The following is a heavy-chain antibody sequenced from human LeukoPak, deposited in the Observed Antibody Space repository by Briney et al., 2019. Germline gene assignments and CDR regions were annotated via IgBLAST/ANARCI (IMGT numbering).Heavy chain of an antibody. CDR3: ARDLRGVFDF. V-gene: IGHV3-7*01. J-gene: IGHJ4*02. Sequence: GGSLRLSCAASGFTFSTSWMSWVRQVPGKGLEWVANIKKDGSEKYYVDSVKGRFTISRDNAKTSVYLQMNSLRVEDTAVYYCARDLRGVFDFWGQGTLVTVAS. CDR1: GFTFSTSW. D-gene: IGHD3-10*01. CDR2: IKKDGSEK.